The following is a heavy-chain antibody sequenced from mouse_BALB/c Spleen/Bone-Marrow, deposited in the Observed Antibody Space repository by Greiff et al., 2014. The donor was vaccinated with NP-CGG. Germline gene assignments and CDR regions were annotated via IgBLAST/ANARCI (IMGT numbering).Heavy chain of an antibody. D-gene: IGHD3-2*02. CDR3: TRRPLQANSYFDC. J-gene: IGHJ2*01. CDR1: GFTFSSYG. CDR2: ISSGGSST. Sequence: EVMLVESGGDLVKPGGSLKLSCVASGFTFSSYGMSWVRQTPDKRLGWVATISSGGSSTYYPASVKGRFTISRDNAKSTLYLQMSSLNSEDTAMYYCTRRPLQANSYFDCWGQGTTLTVSS. V-gene: IGHV5-6*02.